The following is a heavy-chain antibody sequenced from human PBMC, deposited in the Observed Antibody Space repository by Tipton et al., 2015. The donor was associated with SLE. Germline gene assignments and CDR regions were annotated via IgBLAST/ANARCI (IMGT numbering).Heavy chain of an antibody. CDR2: IYYSGST. CDR3: ARGGFLSIAARRRGYYFDY. D-gene: IGHD6-6*01. CDR1: GGSISSSSYY. J-gene: IGHJ4*02. Sequence: LRLSCTVSGGSISSSSYYWGWIRQPPGKGLEWIGSIYYSGSTYYNPSLKSRVTISVDTSKNQFSLKLSSVTAADTAVYYCARGGFLSIAARRRGYYFDYWGQGTLATVSS. V-gene: IGHV4-39*07.